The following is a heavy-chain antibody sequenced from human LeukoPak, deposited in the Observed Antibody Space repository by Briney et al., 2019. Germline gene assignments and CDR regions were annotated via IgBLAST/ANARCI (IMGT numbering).Heavy chain of an antibody. D-gene: IGHD2-21*01. CDR3: AKDPVGVVIDLIDY. J-gene: IGHJ4*02. CDR1: GFTFSSYP. Sequence: PGGSLRLSCAASGFTFSSYPMSWVRQAPGKGLEWVSAISGSGGSTYYADSVKGRFAISRDNSKNTLYLQMNSLRAEDTAVYYCAKDPVGVVIDLIDYWGQGTLVTVSS. CDR2: ISGSGGST. V-gene: IGHV3-23*01.